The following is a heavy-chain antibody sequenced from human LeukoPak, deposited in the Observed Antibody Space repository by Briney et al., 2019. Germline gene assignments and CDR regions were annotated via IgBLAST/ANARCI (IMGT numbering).Heavy chain of an antibody. Sequence: SETLSLTCAVYGGSFSGYYWSWIRQPPGKGLEWIGEINHSGSTNYNPSLKSRVTISVDTSKNQFSLKLSSVTAADTAVYYCARHSIVVVTEHRGAFDIWGQGTMVTASS. CDR2: INHSGST. D-gene: IGHD2-21*02. V-gene: IGHV4-34*01. CDR3: ARHSIVVVTEHRGAFDI. CDR1: GGSFSGYY. J-gene: IGHJ3*02.